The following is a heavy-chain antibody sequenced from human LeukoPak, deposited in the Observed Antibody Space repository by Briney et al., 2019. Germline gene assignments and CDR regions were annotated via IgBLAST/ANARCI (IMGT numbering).Heavy chain of an antibody. CDR2: ISAYNGNT. CDR1: GYTFTSYG. CDR3: ARAPGLEPVTRVDY. V-gene: IGHV1-18*01. D-gene: IGHD1-1*01. Sequence: GASVKVSCKASGYTFTSYGISWVRQAPGHALEGMGWISAYNGNTNYAQKLQGRVTMTTDTSTSTAYIELRSLRSDCTAAYYCARAPGLEPVTRVDYWGQGTLVTVSS. J-gene: IGHJ4*02.